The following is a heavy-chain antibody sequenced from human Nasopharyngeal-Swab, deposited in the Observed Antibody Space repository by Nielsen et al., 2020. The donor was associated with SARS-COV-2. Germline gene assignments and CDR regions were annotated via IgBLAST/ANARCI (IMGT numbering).Heavy chain of an antibody. J-gene: IGHJ4*02. D-gene: IGHD3-3*02. CDR2: IGPSGGDI. V-gene: IGHV3-23*01. CDR3: AKYRVGISRDFDY. CDR1: GFMFVKYV. Sequence: GESLKISCDASGFMFVKYVMSLVRQAPGEGLEWVSAIGPSGGDIEYADSVKGRFAISRDNSKNTLYLQMNSLRVEDTAGYYCAKYRVGISRDFDYWGQGMLVTVSS.